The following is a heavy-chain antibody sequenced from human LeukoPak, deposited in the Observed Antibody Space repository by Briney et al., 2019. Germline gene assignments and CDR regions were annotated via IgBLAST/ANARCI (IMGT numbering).Heavy chain of an antibody. CDR3: ARDLRTSSSSQIGY. D-gene: IGHD2-2*01. V-gene: IGHV3-11*06. CDR1: GFTFSDYY. Sequence: PGGSLILSCAASGFTFSDYYMSWIRQAPGKGLEWVSFISSSSLYTNYADSVKGRFTISRDNAENSMYLQMNSLRAEDTAVYYCARDLRTSSSSQIGYWGQGTLVTVSS. CDR2: ISSSSLYT. J-gene: IGHJ4*02.